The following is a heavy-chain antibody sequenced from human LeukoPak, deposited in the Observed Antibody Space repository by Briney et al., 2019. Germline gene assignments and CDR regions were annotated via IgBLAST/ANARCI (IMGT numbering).Heavy chain of an antibody. V-gene: IGHV3-21*01. Sequence: GGSLRLSCAASGFTFSSYSMNWVRQAPGKGLEWVSSISSSSSYIYYADSVKGRFTISRDNAKNSLYLQMNSLRAEDTAVYYCARKPPDTYDSSGYPAPRGDYWGQGTLVTVSS. J-gene: IGHJ4*02. CDR2: ISSSSSYI. CDR1: GFTFSSYS. CDR3: ARKPPDTYDSSGYPAPRGDY. D-gene: IGHD3-22*01.